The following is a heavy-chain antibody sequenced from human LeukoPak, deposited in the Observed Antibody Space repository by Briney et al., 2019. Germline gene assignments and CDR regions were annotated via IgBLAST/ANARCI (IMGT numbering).Heavy chain of an antibody. CDR2: ISGSGGST. V-gene: IGHV3-23*01. J-gene: IGHJ4*02. CDR3: AKGPNSSRWYTLSGY. CDR1: GFTFSSYA. Sequence: GGSLRLSCAASGFTFSSYAMNWVRQAPGKGLEWVSAISGSGGSTYYADSVKGRFTISRDNSKNTLYLQMNSLRAEDTAVYYCAKGPNSSRWYTLSGYWGKGTLVTVS. D-gene: IGHD6-13*01.